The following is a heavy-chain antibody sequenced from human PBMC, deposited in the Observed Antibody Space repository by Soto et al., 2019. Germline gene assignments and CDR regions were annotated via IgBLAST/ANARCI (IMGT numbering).Heavy chain of an antibody. CDR1: GGSMRSSSYY. Sequence: SETLSLTCTVSGGSMRSSSYYWGWIRQPPGKGLEWIGSNYYSGSTYYNPSLKSRVTISVDTSKNQFSLKLSSVTAADTAVYYCARHGGYSSSWYGYYYGMDVWGQGTTGTVSS. D-gene: IGHD6-13*01. CDR2: NYYSGST. J-gene: IGHJ6*02. CDR3: ARHGGYSSSWYGYYYGMDV. V-gene: IGHV4-39*01.